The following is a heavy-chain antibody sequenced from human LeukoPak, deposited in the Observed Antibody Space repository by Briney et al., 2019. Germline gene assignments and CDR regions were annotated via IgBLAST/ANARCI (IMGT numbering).Heavy chain of an antibody. V-gene: IGHV4-39*07. CDR1: GGSLSSSTYY. CDR3: ARGPGVGGATSQMRLEKYYFDY. D-gene: IGHD1-26*01. CDR2: IYYSGST. Sequence: SETLSLTCTVSGGSLSSSTYYWGWIRQPPGMGLQWIGSIYYSGSTNYNPSLKSRVTMSVDTSKNQFSLKLSSVTAADTAVYYCARGPGVGGATSQMRLEKYYFDYWGQGTLVTVSS. J-gene: IGHJ4*02.